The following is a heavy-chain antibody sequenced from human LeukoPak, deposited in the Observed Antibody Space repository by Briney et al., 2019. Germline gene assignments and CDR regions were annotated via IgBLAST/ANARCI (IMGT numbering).Heavy chain of an antibody. CDR3: ARVQRIAVRVVVSDAFDI. V-gene: IGHV1-2*02. D-gene: IGHD3-22*01. Sequence: GASVKVSCKASGYTFTSYDMNWVRQATGQGLEWMAWMNPNSGGTNYAQKFQGRVTMTRDTSISTAYMELSRLRSDDTAVYYCARVQRIAVRVVVSDAFDIWGQGTMVTVSS. CDR1: GYTFTSYD. CDR2: MNPNSGGT. J-gene: IGHJ3*02.